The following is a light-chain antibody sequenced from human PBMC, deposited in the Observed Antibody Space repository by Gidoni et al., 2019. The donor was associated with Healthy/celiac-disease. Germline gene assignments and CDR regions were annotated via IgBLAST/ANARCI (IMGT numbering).Light chain of an antibody. Sequence: QSALTQPASVSGSPGQSITISCTGTSSDVGGYNYVSWYHQPPGKAPKLMIYEVSNRPSGVSNRFSGSKSGNTASLTISGLQAEDEADYYCSSYTSSSTSVFGTGTKVTVL. J-gene: IGLJ1*01. CDR2: EVS. CDR1: SSDVGGYNY. CDR3: SSYTSSSTSV. V-gene: IGLV2-14*01.